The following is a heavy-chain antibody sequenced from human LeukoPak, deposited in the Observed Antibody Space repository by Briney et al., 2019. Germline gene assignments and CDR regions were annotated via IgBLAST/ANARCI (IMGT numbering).Heavy chain of an antibody. Sequence: GESLKISCKGSGYSFTSYWIGWVRQMPGKGLEWMGIIYPGDSDTRYSPSFQGQVTTSADKSISTAYLQWSSLKASDTAMYYCARNYYDSSGYYQDFDYWGQGTLVTVSS. J-gene: IGHJ4*02. CDR1: GYSFTSYW. V-gene: IGHV5-51*01. CDR2: IYPGDSDT. CDR3: ARNYYDSSGYYQDFDY. D-gene: IGHD3-22*01.